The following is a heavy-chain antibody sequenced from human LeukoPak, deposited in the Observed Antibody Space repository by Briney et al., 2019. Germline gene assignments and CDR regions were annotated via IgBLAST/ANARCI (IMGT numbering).Heavy chain of an antibody. J-gene: IGHJ4*02. Sequence: GGSLRLSCAASGFTFSSYAMSWVRQAPGKGLEWVSAITASGDSTYYADSVRGRFTISRDNSKSTLYLQMNSPRADDTAVYYCAKSDHGFWTGYKKWGQGTLLTVSS. D-gene: IGHD3/OR15-3a*01. CDR1: GFTFSSYA. CDR2: ITASGDST. CDR3: AKSDHGFWTGYKK. V-gene: IGHV3-23*01.